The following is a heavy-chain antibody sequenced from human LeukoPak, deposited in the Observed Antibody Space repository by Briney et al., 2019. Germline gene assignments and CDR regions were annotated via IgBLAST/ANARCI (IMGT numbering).Heavy chain of an antibody. J-gene: IGHJ4*02. CDR3: ARTIFGVVMRYYFDY. D-gene: IGHD3-3*01. V-gene: IGHV1-2*02. CDR2: INPNSGGT. CDR1: GYTFTGYY. Sequence: ASVKVSCKASGYTFTGYYMHWVRQAPGRGLEWMGWINPNSGGTNYAQKFQGRVTITRDTSISTAYMELSRLRSDDTAVYYCARTIFGVVMRYYFDYWGQGTLVTVSS.